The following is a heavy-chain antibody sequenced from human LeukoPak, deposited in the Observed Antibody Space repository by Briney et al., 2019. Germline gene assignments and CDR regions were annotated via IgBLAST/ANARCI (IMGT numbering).Heavy chain of an antibody. J-gene: IGHJ4*02. CDR1: GFTFSSYW. CDR2: INSDGSST. CDR3: TSEVRLGY. V-gene: IGHV3-74*01. Sequence: PGGSLRISCAAPGFTFSSYWMHWVRQPPGKGLMWVSLINSDGSSTNYADSVKGRFTISRDNAKNTLYLLMNSLRAEDTAVYYCTSEVRLGYWGQGTLVTVSS. D-gene: IGHD3-9*01.